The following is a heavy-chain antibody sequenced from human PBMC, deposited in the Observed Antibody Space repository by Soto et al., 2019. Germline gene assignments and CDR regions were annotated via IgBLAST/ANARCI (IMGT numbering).Heavy chain of an antibody. CDR3: ARGQVVVVPDAGYYYYYVDV. D-gene: IGHD2-2*01. CDR2: INHSGST. V-gene: IGHV4-34*01. Sequence: SETLSLTCAVYGGSFSGYYWTWIRQPPGKGLEWIGEINHSGSTNYNPALKSRVTISVDTSKNQFCLKLISVTAADTAVYYCARGQVVVVPDAGYYYYYVDVWGRGTTVTVSS. J-gene: IGHJ6*03. CDR1: GGSFSGYY.